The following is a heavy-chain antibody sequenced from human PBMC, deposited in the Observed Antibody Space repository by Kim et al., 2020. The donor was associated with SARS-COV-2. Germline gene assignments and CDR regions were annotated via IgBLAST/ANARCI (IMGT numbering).Heavy chain of an antibody. CDR1: GYTFTGYY. J-gene: IGHJ6*02. CDR3: AREEGITIFGVVISSPYYYGMDV. D-gene: IGHD3-3*01. Sequence: ASVKVSCKASGYTFTGYYMHWVRQAPGQGLEWMGRINPNSGGTNYAQKFQGRVTMTRDTSISTAYLELSRLRSDDTAVYDCAREEGITIFGVVISSPYYYGMDVWGQGTTVTVSS. CDR2: INPNSGGT. V-gene: IGHV1-2*06.